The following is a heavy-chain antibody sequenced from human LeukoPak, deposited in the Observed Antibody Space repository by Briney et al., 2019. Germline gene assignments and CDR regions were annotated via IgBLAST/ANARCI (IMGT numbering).Heavy chain of an antibody. CDR3: ARWGDYNWFDP. V-gene: IGHV1-18*01. D-gene: IGHD2-21*02. CDR1: GYTFTSYG. Sequence: GASVKVSCKASGYTFTSYGISWVRQAPGQGLEWMGWISAYNGNTNYAQKFQGRVTMTRDTSTSTVYMELSSLRSEDTAVYYCARWGDYNWFDPWGQGTLVTVSS. CDR2: ISAYNGNT. J-gene: IGHJ5*02.